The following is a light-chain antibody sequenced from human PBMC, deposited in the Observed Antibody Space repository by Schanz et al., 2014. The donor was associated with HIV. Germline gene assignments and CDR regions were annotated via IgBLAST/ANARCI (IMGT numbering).Light chain of an antibody. CDR2: DVS. V-gene: IGLV2-14*03. J-gene: IGLJ1*01. CDR3: CSYTTNSTYV. Sequence: QSALTQPASVSGSPGQSITISCTGTSSDVGGYNYVSWYQQHPGKAPKLMIYDVSNRPSGVSDRFSGSKSGNTASLTISGLQAEDEADYYCCSYTTNSTYVFGAGTKLTVL. CDR1: SSDVGGYNY.